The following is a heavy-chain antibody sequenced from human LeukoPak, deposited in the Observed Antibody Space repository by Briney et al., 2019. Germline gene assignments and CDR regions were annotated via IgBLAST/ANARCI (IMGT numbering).Heavy chain of an antibody. D-gene: IGHD3-10*01. CDR2: ISGSDGST. CDR1: GFTFSSYG. J-gene: IGHJ3*02. Sequence: GGSLRLSCAASGFTFSSYGMNWVRQAPGKGLEWVSGISGSDGSTYYTDSVKGRFTISRDNSKSTLYLQMNSLRAEDTAVYYCAKTASRELITIDIWGQGTMVTVSS. V-gene: IGHV3-23*01. CDR3: AKTASRELITIDI.